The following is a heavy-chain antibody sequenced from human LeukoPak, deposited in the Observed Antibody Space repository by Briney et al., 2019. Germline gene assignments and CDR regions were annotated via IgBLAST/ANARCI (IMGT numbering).Heavy chain of an antibody. Sequence: GGSLRLSCAASGFTFSNYAMSWVRQAPGKGLEWVSAISGRAGSPYYADSVKGRFTISRDNSKNTLYLQMNSLRAEDTAVYCCAKGGRWDYYDSSHWGQGTMVTVSP. CDR3: AKGGRWDYYDSSH. V-gene: IGHV3-23*01. CDR2: ISGRAGSP. J-gene: IGHJ3*01. CDR1: GFTFSNYA. D-gene: IGHD3-22*01.